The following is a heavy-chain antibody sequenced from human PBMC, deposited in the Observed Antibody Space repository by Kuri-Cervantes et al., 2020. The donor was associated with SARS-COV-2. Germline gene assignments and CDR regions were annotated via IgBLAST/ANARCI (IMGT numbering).Heavy chain of an antibody. CDR3: AREEYPQYGSSGYFHK. V-gene: IGHV3-30*01. D-gene: IGHD3-22*01. CDR2: MLYDGSNE. Sequence: GESLKISCVASGFALSAHNMHWVRQAPGKGLEWAAVMLYDGSNEYYADSVKGRFTISRDTSKNMLFLEVDSLRPDDTAVYYCAREEYPQYGSSGYFHKWGQGTLVTVSS. J-gene: IGHJ4*02. CDR1: GFALSAHN.